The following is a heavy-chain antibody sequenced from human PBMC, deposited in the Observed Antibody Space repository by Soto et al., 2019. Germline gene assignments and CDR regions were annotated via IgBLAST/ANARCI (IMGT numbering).Heavy chain of an antibody. D-gene: IGHD4-17*01. Sequence: GESLTISCKGSGYSFTSYWIGWVRQMPGKGLEWMGIIYPGDSDTRYSPSFQGQVTISADKSISTAYLQWSSLKASDTAMYYCASSTHPYYYYMDGWGKGTTVTVSS. V-gene: IGHV5-51*01. CDR1: GYSFTSYW. CDR3: ASSTHPYYYYMDG. CDR2: IYPGDSDT. J-gene: IGHJ6*03.